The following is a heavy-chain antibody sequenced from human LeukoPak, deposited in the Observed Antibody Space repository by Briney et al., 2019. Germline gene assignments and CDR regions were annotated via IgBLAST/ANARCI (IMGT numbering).Heavy chain of an antibody. J-gene: IGHJ5*02. Sequence: SVKVSCKAXGYTFTSYGISWVRQAPGQGLEWMGWISAYNGNTNYAQKLQGRVTMTTDTSTSTAYMELRSLRSDDTAVYYCARGACTSCYTRENWFDPWGQGTLVTVSS. D-gene: IGHD2-2*02. CDR1: GYTFTSYG. CDR2: ISAYNGNT. CDR3: ARGACTSCYTRENWFDP. V-gene: IGHV1-18*01.